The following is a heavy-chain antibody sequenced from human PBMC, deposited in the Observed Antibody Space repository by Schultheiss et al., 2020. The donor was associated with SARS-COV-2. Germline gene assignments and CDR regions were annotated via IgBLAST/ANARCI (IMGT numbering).Heavy chain of an antibody. Sequence: SETLSLTCTVSGGSISSYYWSWIRQTPGQGLEWIGYIYYSGSTYYNPSLKSRVTISVDTSKNQFSLNLSSVTAADTAVYYCAREHISSWYGPQNWYFDLWGRGTLVTVSS. CDR3: AREHISSWYGPQNWYFDL. CDR2: IYYSGST. D-gene: IGHD6-13*01. CDR1: GGSISSYY. J-gene: IGHJ2*01. V-gene: IGHV4-59*12.